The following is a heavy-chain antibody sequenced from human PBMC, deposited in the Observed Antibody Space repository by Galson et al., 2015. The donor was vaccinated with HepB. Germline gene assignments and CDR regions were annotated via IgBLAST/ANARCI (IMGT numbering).Heavy chain of an antibody. CDR1: GFSLSTPGMC. J-gene: IGHJ6*03. CDR2: IDWDDDE. CDR3: ARTRRLITTTGNYYYMDV. D-gene: IGHD1-1*01. V-gene: IGHV2-70*17. Sequence: PALVKPTQTLTLTCSFSGFSLSTPGMCVSWIRQSPGKALEWLARIDWDDDEFYSTSLRTRLTISKDTSKNQVVLTMTNMDPVDTATYFCARTRRLITTTGNYYYMDVWGKGTTVTVSS.